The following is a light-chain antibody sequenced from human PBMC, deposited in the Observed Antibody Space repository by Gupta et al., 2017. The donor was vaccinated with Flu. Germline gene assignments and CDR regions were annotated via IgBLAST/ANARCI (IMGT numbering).Light chain of an antibody. CDR3: AAWDASLNGVV. Sequence: RVTISCSGSSSNIGSKNVDWYQQLPGTAPKLLIYNNIKRPSGVPDRFSGSKSGTSAALAISGLQAEDEADYYCAAWDASLNGVVFGGGTKLTVL. CDR2: NNI. J-gene: IGLJ2*01. V-gene: IGLV1-44*01. CDR1: SSNIGSKN.